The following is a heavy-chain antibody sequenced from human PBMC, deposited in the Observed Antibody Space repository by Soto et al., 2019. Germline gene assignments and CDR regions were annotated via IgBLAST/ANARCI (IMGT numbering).Heavy chain of an antibody. Sequence: EVQLLESGGGLVQPGGSLRLPWEASGFTFSSYAMSWVRQAPGKGLEWVSAISGSGGSTYYADSVKGRFTISRDNSKNTLYVQMNSLRAEDTAVYYCAKEKTYSSGWDGMDVWGQGTTVTVSS. D-gene: IGHD6-19*01. CDR2: ISGSGGST. J-gene: IGHJ6*02. CDR1: GFTFSSYA. V-gene: IGHV3-23*01. CDR3: AKEKTYSSGWDGMDV.